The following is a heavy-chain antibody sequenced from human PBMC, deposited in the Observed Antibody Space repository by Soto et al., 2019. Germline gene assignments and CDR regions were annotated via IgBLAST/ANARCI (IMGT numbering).Heavy chain of an antibody. CDR2: ISGSGGST. CDR1: GFTFRGYA. CDR3: AGYYDFWCGYSRTPDYYYYGMDV. J-gene: IGHJ6*02. D-gene: IGHD3-3*01. V-gene: IGHV3-23*01. Sequence: GGSLRLSCAASGFTFRGYAMSWVRQAPGKGLEWVSAISGSGGSTYYADSVKGRITISRDNSKNTLYLQMNSLRAEDTAVYYCAGYYDFWCGYSRTPDYYYYGMDVWGQGTTFTVSS.